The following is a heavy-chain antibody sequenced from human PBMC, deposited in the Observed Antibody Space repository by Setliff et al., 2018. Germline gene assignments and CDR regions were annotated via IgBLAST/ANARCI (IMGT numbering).Heavy chain of an antibody. Sequence: ASVKVSCKASGGTFRTDGFNWVRQAPGQGLEWMGWISAYTGNTNYAQKLQGRVTMTTDASTNTAYMELRGLSSDDTAVYYCSRLVRYCSKTTCQTASGAEVWGQGTLVTVSS. CDR3: SRLVRYCSKTTCQTASGAEV. V-gene: IGHV1-18*01. CDR1: GGTFRTDG. D-gene: IGHD2-8*01. CDR2: ISAYTGNT. J-gene: IGHJ4*02.